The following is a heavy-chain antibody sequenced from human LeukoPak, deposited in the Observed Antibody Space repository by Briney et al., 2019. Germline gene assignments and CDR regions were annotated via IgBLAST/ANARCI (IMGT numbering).Heavy chain of an antibody. V-gene: IGHV1-2*02. CDR3: AREIAAASDSTAIGDH. CDR2: INPNNGGT. J-gene: IGHJ4*02. Sequence: ASVKVSCKASGYIFTGYYIYWVRQAPGQGLEWMGWINPNNGGTNYAQNFQGRVTMTRDTSISTAYMELNRLRSDDTAVYYCAREIAAASDSTAIGDHWGQGTLVTVSS. CDR1: GYIFTGYY. D-gene: IGHD6-13*01.